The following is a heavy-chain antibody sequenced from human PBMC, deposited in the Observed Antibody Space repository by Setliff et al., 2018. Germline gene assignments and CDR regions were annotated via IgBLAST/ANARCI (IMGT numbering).Heavy chain of an antibody. V-gene: IGHV3-21*01. CDR3: ARLGFDVLVPGTMSTPTSYFYFMDV. Sequence: GGSLRLSCAASGFTFSNYSMNWVRQAPGKGLEWVSFLSSGGTYMYYADSVKGRFTISRDNAESSLSLQMNSLRAEDTAVYYCARLGFDVLVPGTMSTPTSYFYFMDVWGKGTTVTVSS. CDR2: LSSGGTYM. D-gene: IGHD2-2*01. J-gene: IGHJ6*03. CDR1: GFTFSNYS.